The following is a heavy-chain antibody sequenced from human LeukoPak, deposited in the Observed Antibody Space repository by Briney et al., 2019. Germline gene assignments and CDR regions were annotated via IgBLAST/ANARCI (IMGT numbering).Heavy chain of an antibody. V-gene: IGHV4-34*01. CDR2: INHSGST. Sequence: SETLSLTCAVYGGSFSGYYWSWIRQPPGKGLEWIGEINHSGSTNYNPSLKSRVTISVDTSKNQFSLKLSSVTAADTAVYYCASWGAMTTVDYWGQGTLVTVSS. J-gene: IGHJ4*02. CDR1: GGSFSGYY. D-gene: IGHD4-17*01. CDR3: ASWGAMTTVDY.